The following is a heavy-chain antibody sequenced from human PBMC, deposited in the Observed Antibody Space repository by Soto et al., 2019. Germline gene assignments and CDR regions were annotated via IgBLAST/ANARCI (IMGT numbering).Heavy chain of an antibody. CDR2: IYHSGST. CDR3: ARYTTIFGVVTYNWFDP. J-gene: IGHJ5*02. CDR1: GGSISSSNW. V-gene: IGHV4-4*02. D-gene: IGHD3-3*01. Sequence: SETLSLTCAVSGGSISSSNWWSWVRQPPGKGLEWIGEIYHSGSTNYNPSLKSRVTISVDKSKNQFSLKLSSVTAADTAVYYCARYTTIFGVVTYNWFDPWGQGTLVTVSS.